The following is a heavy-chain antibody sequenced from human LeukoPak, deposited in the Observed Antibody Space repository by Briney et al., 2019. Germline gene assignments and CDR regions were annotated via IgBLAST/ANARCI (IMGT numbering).Heavy chain of an antibody. J-gene: IGHJ4*02. D-gene: IGHD3-3*01. CDR3: ARETYDFWSGYCLDY. V-gene: IGHV4-4*07. CDR2: IYTSGST. Sequence: SETLSLTCTVSGGSISSYYWSWIRQPAGKGLEWIGRIYTSGSTNYNPSLKSRVTMSVNTSKDQFSLKLSSVTAADTAVYYCARETYDFWSGYCLDYWGQGTLVTVSS. CDR1: GGSISSYY.